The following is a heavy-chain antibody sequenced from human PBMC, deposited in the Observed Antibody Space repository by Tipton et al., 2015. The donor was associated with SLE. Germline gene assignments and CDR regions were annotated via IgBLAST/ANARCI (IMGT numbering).Heavy chain of an antibody. CDR1: GYIFTNYW. D-gene: IGHD2-15*01. CDR2: IYPGDSDI. Sequence: QSGPEVKQPGESLKISCMGSGYIFTNYWIGWVRQTPGKGLEWMGIIYPGDSDIRYSPSFQGQVTISADKSTNTAYLQWSSLTASDTAMYYCARRGGYCSGGSCYGEEFFDYWGQGSLVTVSS. CDR3: ARRGGYCSGGSCYGEEFFDY. V-gene: IGHV5-51*01. J-gene: IGHJ4*02.